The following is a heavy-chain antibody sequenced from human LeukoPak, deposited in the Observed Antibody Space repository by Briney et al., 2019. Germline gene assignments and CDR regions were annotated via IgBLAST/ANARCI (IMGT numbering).Heavy chain of an antibody. V-gene: IGHV4-30-2*03. Sequence: SETLSLTCAVSGGSISSGAYSWSWIRQPPGKGLEWIGSINHSGNTYYNPSLKSRVTISVDTSKNQFSLKLSSVTAADTAVYYCARGFGSGSFLAWGQGTLVTVSS. D-gene: IGHD3-10*01. CDR1: GGSISSGAYS. CDR3: ARGFGSGSFLA. CDR2: INHSGNT. J-gene: IGHJ5*02.